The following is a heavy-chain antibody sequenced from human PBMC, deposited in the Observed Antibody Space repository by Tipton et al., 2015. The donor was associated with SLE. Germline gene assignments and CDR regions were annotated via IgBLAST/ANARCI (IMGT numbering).Heavy chain of an antibody. J-gene: IGHJ4*02. D-gene: IGHD2-8*01. Sequence: TLSLTYTVSGGSVSSGSYYWAWIRQPPGKGTEWIGTIYYSGSTYYYPSLKSRITISVDTSKNQFSLEVRSVTAADTAVYYCVRLRSKVLIDYWGQGTLVTVSS. CDR1: GGSVSSGSYY. CDR3: VRLRSKVLIDY. V-gene: IGHV4-39*07. CDR2: IYYSGST.